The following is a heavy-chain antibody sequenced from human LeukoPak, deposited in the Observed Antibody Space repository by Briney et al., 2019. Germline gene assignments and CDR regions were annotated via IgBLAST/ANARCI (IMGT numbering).Heavy chain of an antibody. CDR3: ASRHKVGATVY. CDR2: IYYSGST. CDR1: GGSISSSSYY. Sequence: SETLSLTCTVSGGSISSSSYYWGWIRQPPGKGLEWIGSIYYSGSTYYNPSLKSRVTISVDTSKNQFSLKLSSVTAADMAVYYCASRHKVGATVYWGQGTLVTVSS. J-gene: IGHJ4*02. D-gene: IGHD1-26*01. V-gene: IGHV4-39*01.